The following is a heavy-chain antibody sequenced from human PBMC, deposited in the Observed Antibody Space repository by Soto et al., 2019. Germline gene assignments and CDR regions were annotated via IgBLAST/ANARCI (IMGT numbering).Heavy chain of an antibody. Sequence: ASVKVSCKASGYTFTSYAMHWVRQAPGQRLEWMGWINANSGGTNYAQKFQGWVTMTRDTSTSTAYMELNSLRAEDTAVYYCARKGLGPGSNYYGMDVWGQGTTVTVSS. CDR3: ARKGLGPGSNYYGMDV. CDR1: GYTFTSYA. CDR2: INANSGGT. V-gene: IGHV1-2*04. J-gene: IGHJ6*02. D-gene: IGHD3-10*01.